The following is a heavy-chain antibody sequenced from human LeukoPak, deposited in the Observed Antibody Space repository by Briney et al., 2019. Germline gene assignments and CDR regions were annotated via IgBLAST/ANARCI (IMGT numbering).Heavy chain of an antibody. CDR2: ISYDGSNK. V-gene: IGHV3-30-3*01. D-gene: IGHD6-13*01. CDR1: GFTFSSYA. Sequence: GGSLRLSCAASGFTFSSYAMHWVRQAPGKGLEWVAVISYDGSNKYYADSVKGRFTISRDNSKNTLYLQMNSLRAEDTAVYYCAREAGYSSSWYYLSWFDPWGQGTLVTVSS. CDR3: AREAGYSSSWYYLSWFDP. J-gene: IGHJ5*02.